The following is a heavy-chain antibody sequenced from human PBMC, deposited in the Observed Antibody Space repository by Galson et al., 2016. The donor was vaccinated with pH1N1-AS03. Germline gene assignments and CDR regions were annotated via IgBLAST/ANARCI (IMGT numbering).Heavy chain of an antibody. V-gene: IGHV1-18*01. CDR1: GYTFNLYG. D-gene: IGHD3/OR15-3a*01. CDR3: GRSYDFDVGDY. CDR2: ISAYSGDT. J-gene: IGHJ4*02. Sequence: VSCKASGYTFNLYGTSWVRQAPGQGLEWLGWISAYSGDTHYAQNFQGRVSMTTDTSTSTAYMELRSLKSDDTAVYFCGRSYDFDVGDYWGQGTLVTVSS.